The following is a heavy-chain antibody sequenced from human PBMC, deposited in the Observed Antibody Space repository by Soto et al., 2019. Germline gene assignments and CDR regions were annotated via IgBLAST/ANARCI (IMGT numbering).Heavy chain of an antibody. CDR2: ISAYNGNT. V-gene: IGHV1-18*04. Sequence: ASVKVSCKASGYTFTSYGISWVRQAPGQGLEWMGWISAYNGNTNYAQKLQGRVTMTTDTSTSTAYMELRSLRSDDTAVYYCARGLPVVPAAISYYYYYYGMDVWGQGTTVTVSS. CDR1: GYTFTSYG. D-gene: IGHD2-2*01. J-gene: IGHJ6*02. CDR3: ARGLPVVPAAISYYYYYYGMDV.